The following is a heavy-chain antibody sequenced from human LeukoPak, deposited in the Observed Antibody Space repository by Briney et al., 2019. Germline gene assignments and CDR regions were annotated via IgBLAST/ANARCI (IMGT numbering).Heavy chain of an antibody. J-gene: IGHJ4*02. CDR2: INHSGST. CDR3: ARGGYSSSWYLAARNLYDY. Sequence: PSETLSLTCTVSGYSISSGYYWSWIRQPPGKGLEWIGEINHSGSTNYNPSLKSRVTISVDTSKNQFSLKLSSVTAADTAVYYCARGGYSSSWYLAARNLYDYWGQGTLVTVSS. V-gene: IGHV4-38-2*02. D-gene: IGHD6-13*01. CDR1: GYSISSGYY.